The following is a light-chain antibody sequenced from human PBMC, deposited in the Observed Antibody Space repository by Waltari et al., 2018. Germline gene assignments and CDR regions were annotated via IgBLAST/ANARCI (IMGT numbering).Light chain of an antibody. CDR2: SAY. CDR1: NIGTKN. V-gene: IGLV3-9*01. J-gene: IGLJ2*01. Sequence: SYELTQPLSVSVALGQTASISCGGNNIGTKNVHWYQQKPGQAPVLVIHSAYNRPSGIPERFSGSNSGNTATLTISGAQAGDEADYFCQVWDSSTDVVFGGGTKLTVL. CDR3: QVWDSSTDVV.